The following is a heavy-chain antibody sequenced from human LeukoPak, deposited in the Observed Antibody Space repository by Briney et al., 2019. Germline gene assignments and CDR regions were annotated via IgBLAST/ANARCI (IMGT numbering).Heavy chain of an antibody. V-gene: IGHV3-48*03. J-gene: IGHJ4*02. D-gene: IGHD4-23*01. CDR1: GFLFSSYE. CDR2: ISTSGGTI. Sequence: GSLRLSCAASGFLFSSYEMNWVRQAPGKGLEWVSYISTSGGTIYYADSVKGRFTISRDNAKNSLYLQMNSLRAEDTAVYYCARDSYYGGTQDYWGQGTLVTVSS. CDR3: ARDSYYGGTQDY.